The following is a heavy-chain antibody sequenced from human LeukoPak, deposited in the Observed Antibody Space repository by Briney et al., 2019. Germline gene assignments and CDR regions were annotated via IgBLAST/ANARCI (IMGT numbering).Heavy chain of an antibody. Sequence: PGGSLRLSCAASGFTFDDYAMHWVRQAPGKGLVWVSRISTDGSSTYSADSVKGRFTISRDNTKNTLYLQMNSLRAEDTAVYYCARGRAPSYGYFDYWGQGTLVTVSS. D-gene: IGHD3-16*01. CDR3: ARGRAPSYGYFDY. CDR1: GFTFDDYA. CDR2: ISTDGSST. V-gene: IGHV3-74*01. J-gene: IGHJ4*02.